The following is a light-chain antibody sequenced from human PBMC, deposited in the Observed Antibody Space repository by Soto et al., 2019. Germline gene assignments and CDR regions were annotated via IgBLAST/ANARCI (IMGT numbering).Light chain of an antibody. V-gene: IGKV1-9*01. CDR3: QRFNAFPHT. J-gene: IGKJ3*01. CDR1: QGIGIH. Sequence: IQLTQSPSSLSASVGDRVTITCPASQGIGIHLVWYQQKPGKAPKLLIHAASTLQGGVPSRFSGSGSGTDFTLTISSLQPEDFATYYCQRFNAFPHTFGPGTKVDVK. CDR2: AAS.